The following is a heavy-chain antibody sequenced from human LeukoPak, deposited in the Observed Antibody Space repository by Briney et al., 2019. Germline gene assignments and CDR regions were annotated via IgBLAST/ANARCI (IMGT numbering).Heavy chain of an antibody. V-gene: IGHV5-51*01. D-gene: IGHD3-10*01. CDR3: ARHFSYGSGSYYNADC. Sequence: GESLKISCKGSGYSFTSYWIGWVRQMPGKGLEWMGIIYPDDSDIRYSPSFQGQVTISADKSISTAYLQWSSLKASDTAMYYCARHFSYGSGSYYNADCWGQGTLVTVSS. CDR1: GYSFTSYW. J-gene: IGHJ4*02. CDR2: IYPDDSDI.